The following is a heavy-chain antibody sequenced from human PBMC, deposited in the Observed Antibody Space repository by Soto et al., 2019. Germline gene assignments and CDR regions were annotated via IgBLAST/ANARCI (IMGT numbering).Heavy chain of an antibody. CDR3: ARDQDICYFIKRRYSYNTVX. Sequence: GASVKVSCKASGGTFSSYAISWVRQAPGQGLEWMGGIIPIFGTANYAQKFQGRVTITADESTSTAYMELSSLRSEDAAVYYCARDQDICYFIKRRYSYNTVXWGKGTMVTGS. CDR1: GGTFSSYA. J-gene: IGHJ6*03. D-gene: IGHD2-15*01. V-gene: IGHV1-69*13. CDR2: IIPIFGTA.